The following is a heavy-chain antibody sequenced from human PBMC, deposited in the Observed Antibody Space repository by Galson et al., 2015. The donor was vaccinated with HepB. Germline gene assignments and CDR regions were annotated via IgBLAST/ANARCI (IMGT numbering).Heavy chain of an antibody. CDR3: ARTGQQLTPYYYYGMDV. CDR1: GYTFTKYW. CDR2: IYPDDSDT. V-gene: IGHV5-51*01. Sequence: QSGAEVKKPGESLKISCKGSGYTFTKYWIAWVRQMPGKGLEWMGIIYPDDSDTTYSPSFQGQVTISADKSISTAYLQWSSLKASDTAMYYCARTGQQLTPYYYYGMDVWGQGTTVTVSS. J-gene: IGHJ6*02. D-gene: IGHD6-13*01.